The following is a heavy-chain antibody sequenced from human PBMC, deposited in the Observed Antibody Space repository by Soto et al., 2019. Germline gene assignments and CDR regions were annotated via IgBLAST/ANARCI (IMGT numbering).Heavy chain of an antibody. CDR2: ISYDGSNK. Sequence: GESLKISCAASGFTFSSYGMHWVRQAPGKGLEWVAVISYDGSNKYYADSVKGRFTISRDNSKNTLYLQMNSLRAEDTAVYYCAKDPRPGIAVAAPGGYFDYWGQGTLVTVSS. V-gene: IGHV3-30*18. J-gene: IGHJ4*02. CDR1: GFTFSSYG. CDR3: AKDPRPGIAVAAPGGYFDY. D-gene: IGHD6-19*01.